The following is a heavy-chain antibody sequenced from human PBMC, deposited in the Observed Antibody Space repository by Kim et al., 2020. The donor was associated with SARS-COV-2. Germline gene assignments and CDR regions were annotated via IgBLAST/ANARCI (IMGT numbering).Heavy chain of an antibody. Sequence: GSTYYADSVKGRFTISRDNSKNTLDLQMNSLRAEDTAVYYCARTLRGIDVWGQGTTDTVSS. D-gene: IGHD4-17*01. J-gene: IGHJ6*02. CDR2: GST. V-gene: IGHV3-66*01. CDR3: ARTLRGIDV.